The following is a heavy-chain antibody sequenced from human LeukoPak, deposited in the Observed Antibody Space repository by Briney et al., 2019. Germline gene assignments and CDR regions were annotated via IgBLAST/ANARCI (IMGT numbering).Heavy chain of an antibody. Sequence: SETLFLTCTVSGGSISSGVYYWSWIRQPPGEGLEWIGYIHHGGSTYYNPSLKSRVTLSLDRSKNQFSLQLTSVTAADTAVYYCARARLERTGYYFDSWGQGALVTVSS. CDR1: GGSISSGVYY. D-gene: IGHD2-8*02. CDR2: IHHGGST. J-gene: IGHJ4*02. V-gene: IGHV4-30-2*01. CDR3: ARARLERTGYYFDS.